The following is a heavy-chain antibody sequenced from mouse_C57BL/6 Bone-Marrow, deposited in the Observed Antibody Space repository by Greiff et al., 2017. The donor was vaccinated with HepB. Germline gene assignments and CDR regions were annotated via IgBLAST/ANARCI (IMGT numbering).Heavy chain of an antibody. CDR2: IYPGSGST. V-gene: IGHV1-55*01. D-gene: IGHD2-4*01. CDR1: GYTFTSYW. J-gene: IGHJ3*01. Sequence: QVQLKQPGAELVKPVASVKMSCKASGYTFTSYWITWVKQRPGQGLEWIGDIYPGSGSTNYNEKFKSKATLTVDTSSSTAYMQLSSLTSEDSAVYYCARKNYDYDGAFAYWGQGTLVTVSA. CDR3: ARKNYDYDGAFAY.